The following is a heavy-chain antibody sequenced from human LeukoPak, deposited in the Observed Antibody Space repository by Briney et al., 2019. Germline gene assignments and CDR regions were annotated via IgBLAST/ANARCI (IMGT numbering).Heavy chain of an antibody. V-gene: IGHV3-72*01. CDR3: TSGGTESYNND. J-gene: IGHJ4*02. CDR1: GFTFIDHY. CDR2: SLKKVHSYRG. D-gene: IGHD5-24*01. Sequence: GGSLRLSCAVSGFTFIDHYMDWVRQAPGKGLEWVGRSLKKVHSYRGEYAASVKGRFTISRDESRNSLYLQMNNLETEDTAVYYCTSGGTESYNNDWGQGILVTVSS.